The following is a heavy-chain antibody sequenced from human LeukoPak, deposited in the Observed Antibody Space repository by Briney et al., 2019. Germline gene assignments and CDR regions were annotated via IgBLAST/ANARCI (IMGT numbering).Heavy chain of an antibody. CDR2: ISGSGGST. CDR1: GFTFSSYA. Sequence: GGSLRLSCAASGFTFSSYAMSWVRQAPGKGLEWVSAISGSGGSTYYADSVKGGFTISRDNSKNTLYLQMNSPRAEDTAVYYCAKEETSDFWSGHGMDVWGQGTTVTVSS. V-gene: IGHV3-23*01. CDR3: AKEETSDFWSGHGMDV. D-gene: IGHD3-3*01. J-gene: IGHJ6*02.